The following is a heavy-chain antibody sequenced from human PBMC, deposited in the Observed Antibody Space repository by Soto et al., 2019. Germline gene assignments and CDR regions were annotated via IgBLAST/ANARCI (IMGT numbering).Heavy chain of an antibody. J-gene: IGHJ4*02. CDR3: AKDLRSWDILTVGSRGDYFDY. D-gene: IGHD3-9*01. V-gene: IGHV3-23*01. CDR1: GFTFSSYA. Sequence: EVQLLESGGGLVQPGGSLRLSCAASGFTFSSYAMSWVRQAPGKGLEWVSAISGSGGSTYYADSVKGRFTISRDNSKNTLYLQMSSLRAEDTAVYYCAKDLRSWDILTVGSRGDYFDYWGQGTLVTVSS. CDR2: ISGSGGST.